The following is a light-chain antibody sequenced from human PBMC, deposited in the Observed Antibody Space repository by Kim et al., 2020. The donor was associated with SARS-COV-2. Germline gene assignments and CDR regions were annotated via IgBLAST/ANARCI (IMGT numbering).Light chain of an antibody. CDR1: KLGDKY. J-gene: IGLJ2*01. CDR3: QAWDSSTAAV. V-gene: IGLV3-1*01. CDR2: QDS. Sequence: VSPGQAASITCSGDKLGDKYACWYQQKPGQSPVLVIYQDSKRPSGIPERFSGSNSGNTATPTISGTQAMDEADYYCQAWDSSTAAVFGGGTQLTVL.